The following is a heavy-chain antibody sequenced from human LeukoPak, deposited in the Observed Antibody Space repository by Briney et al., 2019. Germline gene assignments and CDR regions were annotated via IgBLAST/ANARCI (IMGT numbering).Heavy chain of an antibody. CDR2: ISSDGSKN. CDR1: GFTFPNYA. Sequence: PGRSLRLSCAASGFTFPNYAMHWVRRTPGKGLEWVALISSDGSKNIYADPVKGRFTVSRDNSKNTLHLQMNSLRAEDTAVYYCVKGLVQTTMSYSVDYWGQGALVTVSS. D-gene: IGHD1-1*01. V-gene: IGHV3-30*18. J-gene: IGHJ4*02. CDR3: VKGLVQTTMSYSVDY.